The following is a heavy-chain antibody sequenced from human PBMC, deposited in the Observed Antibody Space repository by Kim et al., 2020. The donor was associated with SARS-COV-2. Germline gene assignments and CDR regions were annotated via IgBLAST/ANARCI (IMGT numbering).Heavy chain of an antibody. CDR2: IYYSGST. CDR3: ARAPRRIITIFGVVTHFDY. D-gene: IGHD3-3*01. CDR1: GGSISSGGYY. Sequence: SETLSLTCTVSGGSISSGGYYWSWIRQHPGKGLEWIVYIYYSGSTYYNPSLKSRVTISVDTSKNQFSLKLSSVTAADTAVYYCARAPRRIITIFGVVTHFDYWGQGTPVTVSS. V-gene: IGHV4-31*03. J-gene: IGHJ4*02.